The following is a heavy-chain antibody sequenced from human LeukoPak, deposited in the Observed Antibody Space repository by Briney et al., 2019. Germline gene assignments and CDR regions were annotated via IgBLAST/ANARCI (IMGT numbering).Heavy chain of an antibody. D-gene: IGHD6-19*01. CDR1: GFTFDDYG. Sequence: GGSLRLSCAAPGFTFDDYGMNWVHQAPGKGLEWVSGINWNGDSTGYVDSVKGRFTISRDNAKNSLYLQMNSLRAEDTAVYYCARYTTAGYSSGWYGPSFDYWGQGTLVTVSS. CDR3: ARYTTAGYSSGWYGPSFDY. CDR2: INWNGDST. J-gene: IGHJ4*02. V-gene: IGHV3-20*04.